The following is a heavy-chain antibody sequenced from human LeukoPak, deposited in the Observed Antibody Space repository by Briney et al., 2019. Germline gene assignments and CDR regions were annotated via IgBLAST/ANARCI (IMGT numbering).Heavy chain of an antibody. J-gene: IGHJ4*02. V-gene: IGHV1-69-2*01. CDR3: ATVGILMVYAA. CDR2: VDPEDGET. CDR1: GYTFTHYY. Sequence: ASVTVSCKVSGYTFTHYYMHWVQQAPGKGLEWMGLVDPEDGETIYAEKFQGRVTITADTSTDTAYMELSSLRSEDTAVYYCATVGILMVYAAWGQGTLVAVSS. D-gene: IGHD2-8*01.